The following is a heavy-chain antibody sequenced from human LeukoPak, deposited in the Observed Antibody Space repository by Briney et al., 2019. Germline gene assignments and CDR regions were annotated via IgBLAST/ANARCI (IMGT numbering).Heavy chain of an antibody. CDR3: ARERGRRVFYDILTGLNWFDP. D-gene: IGHD3-9*01. J-gene: IGHJ5*02. V-gene: IGHV1-69*05. Sequence: SVKVSCKASGGTFSSYAISWVRQAPGQGLEWMGGIIPIFGTANYTQKFQGRVTMTRDTSTSTVYMELSSLRSEDTAVYYCARERGRRVFYDILTGLNWFDPWGQGTLVTVSS. CDR1: GGTFSSYA. CDR2: IIPIFGTA.